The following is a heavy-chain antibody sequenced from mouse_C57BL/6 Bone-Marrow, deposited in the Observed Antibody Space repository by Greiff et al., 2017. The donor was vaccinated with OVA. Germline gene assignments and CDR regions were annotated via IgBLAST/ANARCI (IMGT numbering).Heavy chain of an antibody. D-gene: IGHD2-3*01. V-gene: IGHV1-52*01. Sequence: QVQLQQPGAELVRPGSSVKLSCKASGYTFTSYWMHWVKQRPIQGLEWIGNIDPSDSDTHYNQKFKDKATLTVDKSSSTAYMQLSSLTSEDSAVYDCARAGWLLPFDYWGQGTTLTVSS. CDR1: GYTFTSYW. CDR3: ARAGWLLPFDY. J-gene: IGHJ2*01. CDR2: IDPSDSDT.